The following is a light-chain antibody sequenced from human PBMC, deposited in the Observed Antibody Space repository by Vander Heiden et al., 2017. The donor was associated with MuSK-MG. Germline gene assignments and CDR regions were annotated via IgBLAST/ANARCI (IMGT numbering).Light chain of an antibody. V-gene: IGLV1-51*01. CDR1: SSNLGATY. J-gene: IGLJ2*01. CDR2: DDN. CDR3: GTWDSSLSAGV. Sequence: QSVLTQPPSVSAAPGQKVPISCSGSSSNLGATYVPWYQQLPGTAPKLLIYDDNKRPSGIPDRFSGSKSGTSATLGITGRQTGDEADYYCGTWDSSLSAGVFGGGTKLTVL.